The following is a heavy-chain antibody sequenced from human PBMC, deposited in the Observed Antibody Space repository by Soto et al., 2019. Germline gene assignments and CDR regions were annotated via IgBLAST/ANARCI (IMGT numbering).Heavy chain of an antibody. CDR1: GGTFSSYA. J-gene: IGHJ6*02. D-gene: IGHD5-18*01. CDR3: ARHGTSGYSYGYDYYYYGMDV. V-gene: IGHV1-69*13. CDR2: IIPIFGTA. Sequence: GASLKFSCKASGGTFSSYAIIWVRQAPGQGLEWMGGIIPIFGTANYAQKFQGRVTITADESTSTAYMELSSLRSEDTAMYYCARHGTSGYSYGYDYYYYGMDVWGQGTTVTVSS.